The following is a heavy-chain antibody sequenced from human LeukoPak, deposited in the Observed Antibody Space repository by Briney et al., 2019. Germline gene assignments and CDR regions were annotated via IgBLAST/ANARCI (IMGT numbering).Heavy chain of an antibody. Sequence: GGSLRLSCAASGFTFSSYWMSWVRQAPGKGLEWVANIKQDGSEKYYVDSVKGRFTISRDNAKNSLYLQMNSLRAEDTAVYYCARVLAEREYYYYMDVWGKGTTVTVSS. D-gene: IGHD1-1*01. CDR3: ARVLAEREYYYYMDV. CDR2: IKQDGSEK. CDR1: GFTFSSYW. V-gene: IGHV3-7*01. J-gene: IGHJ6*03.